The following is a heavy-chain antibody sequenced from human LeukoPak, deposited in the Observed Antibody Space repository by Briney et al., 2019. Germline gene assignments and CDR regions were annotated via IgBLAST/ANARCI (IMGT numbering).Heavy chain of an antibody. CDR3: ARESFTVTTFFDY. J-gene: IGHJ4*02. V-gene: IGHV1-69*08. CDR2: IIPILGTA. D-gene: IGHD4-17*01. Sequence: SVKVSCKASGGTFSSYTISWVRQAPGQGLEWMGRIIPILGTANYAQKFQGRVTITADESTSTAYMELSSLRSEDTAVYYCARESFTVTTFFDYWGLGTLVTVSS. CDR1: GGTFSSYT.